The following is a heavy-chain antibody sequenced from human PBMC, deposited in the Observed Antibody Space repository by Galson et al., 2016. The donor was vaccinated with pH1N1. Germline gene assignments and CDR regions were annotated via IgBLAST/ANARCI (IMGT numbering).Heavy chain of an antibody. D-gene: IGHD1-20*01. CDR2: IYPDDSDT. Sequence: QSGAEVKKPGESLKISCKGSGYRFASQWIGWVRQMPGKGLEWMGIIYPDDSDTRHSPSFQGQVTISVDKSFSTAYLQWSSLKASDTAMYYCATSRSIAGIHFDYWGQGTLVTVSS. V-gene: IGHV5-51*03. CDR3: ATSRSIAGIHFDY. CDR1: GYRFASQW. J-gene: IGHJ4*02.